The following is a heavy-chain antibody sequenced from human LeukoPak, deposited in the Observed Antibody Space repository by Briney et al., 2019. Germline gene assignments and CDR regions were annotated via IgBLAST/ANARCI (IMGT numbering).Heavy chain of an antibody. J-gene: IGHJ4*02. CDR1: GFTFSSYA. CDR3: ANHLACGSTSCLSFGD. Sequence: GGSLRLPCAASGFTFSSYAMSWVRQAPGKGLEWVSAISGSGGSTYYADSVKGRFTISRDNSKNTLYLQMNSLRAEDTAVYYCANHLACGSTSCLSFGDWGQGTLVTVSS. V-gene: IGHV3-23*01. CDR2: ISGSGGST. D-gene: IGHD2-2*01.